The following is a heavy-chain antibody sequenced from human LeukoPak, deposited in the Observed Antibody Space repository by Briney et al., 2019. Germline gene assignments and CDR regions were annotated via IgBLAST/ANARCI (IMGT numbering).Heavy chain of an antibody. V-gene: IGHV4-39*07. D-gene: IGHD3-22*01. CDR2: TYYTGST. CDR1: GASISGSGYY. J-gene: IGHJ4*02. CDR3: AREGSSGYSVDY. Sequence: SETLSLTCAVSGASISGSGYYLGWIRQPPGKGLEWIGNTYYTGSTYYNASLKSRVTISVDTSKNQFSLKLSSVTAADTAVYYCAREGSSGYSVDYWGQGTLVTVSS.